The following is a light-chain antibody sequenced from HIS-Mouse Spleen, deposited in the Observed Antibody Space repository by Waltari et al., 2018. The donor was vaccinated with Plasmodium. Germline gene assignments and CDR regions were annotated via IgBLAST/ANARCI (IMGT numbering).Light chain of an antibody. CDR2: EDS. CDR3: YSTDSSGNHRV. CDR1: ALPTKY. Sequence: SYELTQPPSVSVSPGQTARITCSGDALPTKYALWYQQKSGQAPVMVIYEDSKRHSGIPERFSGSSSGKMATLTISGAQVEDEADYYCYSTDSSGNHRVFGGGTKLTVL. V-gene: IGLV3-10*01. J-gene: IGLJ3*02.